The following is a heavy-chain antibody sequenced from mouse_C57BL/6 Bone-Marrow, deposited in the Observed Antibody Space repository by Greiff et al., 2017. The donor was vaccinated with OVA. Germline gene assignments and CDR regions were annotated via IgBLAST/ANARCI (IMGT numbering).Heavy chain of an antibody. J-gene: IGHJ1*03. D-gene: IGHD1-1*01. Sequence: QVQLQQPGAELVKPGASVKMSCKASGYTFTSYWITWVKQRPGQGLEWIGDIYPGSGSTNYNEKFKSKATLTVDTSSSNAYMQLSSLTSEDSAVYYCAREVYYYCSSHWYFDVWGTGTTVTVSS. CDR2: IYPGSGST. V-gene: IGHV1-55*01. CDR1: GYTFTSYW. CDR3: AREVYYYCSSHWYFDV.